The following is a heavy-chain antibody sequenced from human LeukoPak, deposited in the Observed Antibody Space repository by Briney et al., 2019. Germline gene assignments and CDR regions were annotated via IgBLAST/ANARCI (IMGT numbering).Heavy chain of an antibody. CDR1: GGTFSSYA. V-gene: IGHV1-69*13. Sequence: VASVKVSCKASGGTFSSYAISWVRQAPGQGLEWMGGIIPIFDTANYAQKFQGRVTITADESTSTAYMELSSLRSEDAAVYYCARAGIPFLTAMVFDYWGQGTLVTVSS. D-gene: IGHD5-18*01. CDR2: IIPIFDTA. J-gene: IGHJ4*02. CDR3: ARAGIPFLTAMVFDY.